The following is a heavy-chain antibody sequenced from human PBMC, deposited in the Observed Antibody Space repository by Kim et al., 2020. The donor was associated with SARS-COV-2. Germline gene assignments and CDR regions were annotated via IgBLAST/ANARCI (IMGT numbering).Heavy chain of an antibody. CDR2: ISQRSTDT. V-gene: IGHV3-11*03. J-gene: IGHJ4*02. Sequence: GGSLRLSCVASGFTFSDYYMNWIRQTPGKPPEWVSYISQRSTDTNYADFAEGRFAISRDNAKQSVSLQMDRLRVDDTAVYYCVKTARLADYWGQGTLVTVSS. CDR1: GFTFSDYY. CDR3: VKTARLADY.